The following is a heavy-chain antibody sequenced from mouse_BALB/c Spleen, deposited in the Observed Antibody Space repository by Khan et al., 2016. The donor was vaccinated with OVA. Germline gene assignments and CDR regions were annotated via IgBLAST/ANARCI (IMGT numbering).Heavy chain of an antibody. CDR2: IKYSGST. J-gene: IGHJ2*01. D-gene: IGHD1-1*01. CDR3: ARSGTITTVVATDFDY. CDR1: GYSITSDYA. V-gene: IGHV3-2*02. Sequence: EVKLEESGPGLVKPSQSLSLTYTVTGYSITSDYAWNWIRQFPGNKLEWMGYIKYSGSTSYNPSLKSRISITRNTSQNRFFLQLSSVTTEDTATYYCARSGTITTVVATDFDYWGQGTTLTVSS.